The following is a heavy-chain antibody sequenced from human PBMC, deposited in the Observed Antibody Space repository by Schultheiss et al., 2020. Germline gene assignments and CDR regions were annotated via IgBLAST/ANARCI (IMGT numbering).Heavy chain of an antibody. CDR2: ISSISSYI. J-gene: IGHJ5*02. Sequence: GGSLRLSCTASGFTFGDYAMSWFRQAPGKGLEWVSSISSISSYIYYADSVKGRFTISRDNANNSLYLQMNSLRAEDTAVYYCASIVGRVIRPDTAIDHMGKGQNWFDPWGQGTLVTVYS. V-gene: IGHV3-21*01. D-gene: IGHD5-18*01. CDR3: ASIVGRVIRPDTAIDHMGKGQNWFDP. CDR1: GFTFGDYA.